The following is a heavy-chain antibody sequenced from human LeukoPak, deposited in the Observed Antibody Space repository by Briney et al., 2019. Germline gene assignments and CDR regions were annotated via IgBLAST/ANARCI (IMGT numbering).Heavy chain of an antibody. J-gene: IGHJ6*02. Sequence: GGSLRLSCAASGFTFWTYGMHWVRQAPGKGLEWVSFISYDGSNEDFGDSVKGRFTISRDNSKSMLYLQMNSLRTEDTAVYYCAKNQEMTTIDYYGLDVWGQGTTVIVSS. D-gene: IGHD5-24*01. CDR3: AKNQEMTTIDYYGLDV. V-gene: IGHV3-30*18. CDR1: GFTFWTYG. CDR2: ISYDGSNE.